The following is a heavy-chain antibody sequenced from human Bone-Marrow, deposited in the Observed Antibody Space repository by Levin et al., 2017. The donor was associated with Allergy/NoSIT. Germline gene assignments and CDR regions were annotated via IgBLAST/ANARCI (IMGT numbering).Heavy chain of an antibody. J-gene: IGHJ4*02. Sequence: KASETLSLTCTVSGYSISSGYYWGWIRQPPGKGLEWIGSIYHSGSTYYNPSLKSRVTISVDTSKNQFSLKLSSVTAADTAVYYCARDRAYYYDSSGYWPRSLDYWGQGTLVTVSS. CDR1: GYSISSGYY. V-gene: IGHV4-38-2*02. CDR2: IYHSGST. D-gene: IGHD3-22*01. CDR3: ARDRAYYYDSSGYWPRSLDY.